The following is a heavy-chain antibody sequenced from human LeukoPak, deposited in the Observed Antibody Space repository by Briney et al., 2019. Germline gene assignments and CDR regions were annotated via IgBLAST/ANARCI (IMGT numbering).Heavy chain of an antibody. CDR2: IKPDGTFT. J-gene: IGHJ5*02. Sequence: AGGSLSLSWVASGFAFSDYWMNWVRQAPGKGLEWVAIIKPDGTFTNYVDAVKGRFTISRDNAKNSLYLQMNSLRAEDTAVYYCARQYNWNSPFDPWGQGTLVTVSS. CDR3: ARQYNWNSPFDP. V-gene: IGHV3-7*01. D-gene: IGHD1-7*01. CDR1: GFAFSDYW.